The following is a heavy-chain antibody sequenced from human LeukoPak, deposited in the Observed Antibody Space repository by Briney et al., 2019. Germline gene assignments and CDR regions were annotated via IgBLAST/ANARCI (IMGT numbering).Heavy chain of an antibody. D-gene: IGHD6-13*01. V-gene: IGHV4-34*01. Sequence: PSETLSLTCSVYGGSFSDYDWSWIRQPPGKGLEWIGEINQSGSTNENPSLKSRVTMSVDTSKSQFSLKLSSVTAADTAVYFCASHSSSWSDFFDYWGQGALVTVSS. J-gene: IGHJ4*02. CDR3: ASHSSSWSDFFDY. CDR1: GGSFSDYD. CDR2: INQSGST.